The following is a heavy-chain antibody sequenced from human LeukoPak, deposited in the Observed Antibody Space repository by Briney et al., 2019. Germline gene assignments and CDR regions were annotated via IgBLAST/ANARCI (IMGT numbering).Heavy chain of an antibody. CDR2: IYYSGST. CDR3: ARGLEDIVVVPAAIGWFDP. CDR1: GGSFSGYY. V-gene: IGHV4-34*09. D-gene: IGHD2-2*02. J-gene: IGHJ5*02. Sequence: SETLSLTCAVYGGSFSGYYWSWIRQPPGKGLEWIGYIYYSGSTYYNPSLKSRVTISVDTSKNQFSLKLSSVTAADTAVYYCARGLEDIVVVPAAIGWFDPWGQGTLVTVSS.